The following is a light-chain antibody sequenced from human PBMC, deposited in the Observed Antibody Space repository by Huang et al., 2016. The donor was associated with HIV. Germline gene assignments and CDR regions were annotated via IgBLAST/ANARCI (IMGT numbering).Light chain of an antibody. CDR1: QDITNY. CDR2: DAS. CDR3: QQYHNLPIT. V-gene: IGKV1-33*01. Sequence: EIQMTQSPSSLSASVGDRVTITCQASQDITNYLNWYQQKPGKAPKVLIYDASTLEIGVPSRFSGSGSGTDFTLTINSLQPEDIATYYCQQYHNLPITFGQGTRLEIK. J-gene: IGKJ5*01.